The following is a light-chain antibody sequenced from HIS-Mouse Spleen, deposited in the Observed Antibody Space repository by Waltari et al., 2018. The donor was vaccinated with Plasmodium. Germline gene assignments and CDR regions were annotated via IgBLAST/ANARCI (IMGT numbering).Light chain of an antibody. J-gene: IGKJ3*01. CDR1: QSVSSN. CDR3: QQYNNWSFT. V-gene: IGKV3-15*01. CDR2: GAS. Sequence: EIVMTQSPATLSVSPGERATPSCRASQSVSSNLAWHQQKPGQAPRLLIYGASTRATGIPARFSGSGSGTEFTLTISSLQSEDFAVYYCQQYNNWSFTFGPGTKVDIK.